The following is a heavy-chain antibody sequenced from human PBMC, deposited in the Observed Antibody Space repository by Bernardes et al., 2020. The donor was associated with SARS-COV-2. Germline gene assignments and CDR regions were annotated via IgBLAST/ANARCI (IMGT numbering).Heavy chain of an antibody. CDR3: ARGSGNYYFDY. CDR1: GFTFSSSW. V-gene: IGHV3-74*01. J-gene: IGHJ4*02. CDR2: INGDGSSI. D-gene: IGHD1-26*01. Sequence: GGSLRLSCAASGFTFSSSWLHWVRLAPGKGPVWVSRINGDGSSINYADSVKGRFTISRDNARNTLYLEMNSLRAEDTAVYYCARGSGNYYFDYWGQGTLVTVSS.